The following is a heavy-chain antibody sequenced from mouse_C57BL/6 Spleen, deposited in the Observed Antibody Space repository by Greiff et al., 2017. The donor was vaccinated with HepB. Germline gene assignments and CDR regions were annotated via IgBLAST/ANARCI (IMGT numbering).Heavy chain of an antibody. D-gene: IGHD1-1*01. V-gene: IGHV5-9-1*02. Sequence: EVKLMESGEGLVKPGGSLKLSCAASGFTFSSYAMSWVRQTPEKRLAWVAYISSGGDYIYYADTVKGRFTISSDNARNPLYLQMSSLKSEDTAMYYCTRDQYYGSSWFAYWGQGTLVTVSA. CDR1: GFTFSSYA. CDR2: ISSGGDYI. J-gene: IGHJ3*01. CDR3: TRDQYYGSSWFAY.